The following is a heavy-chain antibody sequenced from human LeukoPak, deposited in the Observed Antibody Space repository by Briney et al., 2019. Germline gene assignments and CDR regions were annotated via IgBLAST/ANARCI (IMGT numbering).Heavy chain of an antibody. Sequence: PGGSLRLFCAASGFTFSDYYMSWIRQAPGKGLEWVSYIRSSGSTIYYADSVKGRFTISRDNAKNSLYLQMNSLRAEDTAVYYCARVDCSSTSCYEFDYWGQGTLVTVSS. CDR2: IRSSGSTI. CDR3: ARVDCSSTSCYEFDY. V-gene: IGHV3-11*04. D-gene: IGHD2-2*01. J-gene: IGHJ4*02. CDR1: GFTFSDYY.